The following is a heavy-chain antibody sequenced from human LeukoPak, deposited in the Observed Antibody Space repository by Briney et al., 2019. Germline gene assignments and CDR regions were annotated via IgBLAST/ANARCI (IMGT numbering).Heavy chain of an antibody. V-gene: IGHV3-7*01. D-gene: IGHD1-26*01. Sequence: GGSLRLSCAGSGDGFTRHTMSWVRQAPGKGLEWVANIKQDGSETYYVDSVKGRFTISRDNARNSLYLQMNNLRVEDTAVYYCARQSHRAEQYYFDYWGQGTLVTVSS. CDR1: GDGFTRHT. CDR3: ARQSHRAEQYYFDY. CDR2: IKQDGSET. J-gene: IGHJ4*02.